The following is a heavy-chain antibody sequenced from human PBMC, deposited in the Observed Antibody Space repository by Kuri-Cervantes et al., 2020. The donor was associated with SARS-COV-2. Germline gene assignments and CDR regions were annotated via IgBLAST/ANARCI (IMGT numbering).Heavy chain of an antibody. D-gene: IGHD4-23*01. CDR2: MYHSGDT. V-gene: IGHV4-39*01. CDR3: ARPGGFLDV. J-gene: IGHJ6*04. CDR1: GGSVGRTPYY. Sequence: ESLKISCSVSGGSVGRTPYYWGWIRQSPGEGLEWVGGMYHSGDTYYNPSLESRVSISVDTSKNQFSLKLSSVTAADTAVYYCARPGGFLDVWGKGTTVTVSS.